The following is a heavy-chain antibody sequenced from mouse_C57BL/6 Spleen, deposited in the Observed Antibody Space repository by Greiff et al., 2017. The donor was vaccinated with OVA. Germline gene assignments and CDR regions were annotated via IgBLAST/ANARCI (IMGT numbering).Heavy chain of an antibody. D-gene: IGHD1-1*01. J-gene: IGHJ3*01. V-gene: IGHV3-6*01. Sequence: DVQLQESGPGLVKPSQSLSLTCSVTGYSIPSGYYWNGLRWGAGNRVEWMGYISDDGGNNYNPSLKNRISITRDTSKNQFFLKLNSVTTEDTATYYGARDLTAYGSSSFAYWGQGTLVTVSA. CDR2: ISDDGGN. CDR3: ARDLTAYGSSSFAY. CDR1: GYSIPSGYY.